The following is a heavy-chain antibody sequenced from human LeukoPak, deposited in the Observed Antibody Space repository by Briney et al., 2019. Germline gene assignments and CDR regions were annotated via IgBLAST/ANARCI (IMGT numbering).Heavy chain of an antibody. CDR3: ATGAYCDH. V-gene: IGHV3-23*01. Sequence: GESLRLSCAASGFTFSSYAMSWVRQAPGKGLEWVSATPGSGGSTYSADSVRGRFTISRDNSDNTLYLQMNGLRAEDTAIYFCATGAYCDHWGQGTLVTVSS. J-gene: IGHJ4*02. CDR1: GFTFSSYA. CDR2: TPGSGGST.